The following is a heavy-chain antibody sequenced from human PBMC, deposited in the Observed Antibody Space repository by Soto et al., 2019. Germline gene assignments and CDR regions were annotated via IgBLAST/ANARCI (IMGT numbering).Heavy chain of an antibody. V-gene: IGHV4-4*02. J-gene: IGHJ5*02. Sequence: VQLQQSGPGLVKPSGTLSLTCAVSGGSVSSSNWWSWVRQSPGKGLEWIGDIYHIGTTNYNPSRRGRVSISVDKASNQCSLTLQYVSAAYTAVYYCATLPPRIEGTVLPIPTWCEGTRVTVSS. CDR3: ATLPPRIEGTVLPIPT. CDR1: GGSVSSSNW. D-gene: IGHD2-2*02. CDR2: IYHIGTT.